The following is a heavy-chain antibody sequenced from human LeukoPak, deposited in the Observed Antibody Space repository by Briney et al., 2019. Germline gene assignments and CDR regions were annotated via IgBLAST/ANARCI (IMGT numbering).Heavy chain of an antibody. CDR2: IYSGGST. CDR1: GFTVSSNY. J-gene: IGHJ4*02. Sequence: GGSLRLSCAASGFTVSSNYMSWVRQAPGKGLEWVSVIYSGGSTYYADSVKGRFTISRDNSKSTLYLQMNSLRAEDTAVYYCAREFPPDCSSTSCYRGGFDYWGQGTLVTVSS. CDR3: AREFPPDCSSTSCYRGGFDY. V-gene: IGHV3-53*01. D-gene: IGHD2-2*01.